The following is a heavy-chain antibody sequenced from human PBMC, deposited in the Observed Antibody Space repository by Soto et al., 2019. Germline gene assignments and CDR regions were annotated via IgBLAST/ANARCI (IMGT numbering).Heavy chain of an antibody. CDR3: ARDGRDSSGPRYDY. V-gene: IGHV4-59*01. CDR2: IYYSGST. CDR1: GGSISTYY. J-gene: IGHJ4*02. Sequence: PSETLSLTCTVSGGSISTYYWSWIRQHPGKGLEWIGYIYYSGSTNYNPSLKSRVTISVDTSKNQFSLKLSSVTAADTAVYYCARDGRDSSGPRYDYWGQGTLVTVSS. D-gene: IGHD3-22*01.